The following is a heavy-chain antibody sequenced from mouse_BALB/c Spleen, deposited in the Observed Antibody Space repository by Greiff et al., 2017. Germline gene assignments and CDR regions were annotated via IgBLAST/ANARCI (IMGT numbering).Heavy chain of an antibody. Sequence: QVQLQQSGPGLVQPSQSLSITCTVSGFSLTSYGVHWVRQSPGKGLEWLGVIWSGGSTDYNAAFISRLSISKDNSKSQVFFKMNSLQANDTAIYYCARNWGNYYRYDAWFAYWGQGTLVTVSA. CDR1: GFSLTSYG. V-gene: IGHV2-2*02. CDR3: ARNWGNYYRYDAWFAY. J-gene: IGHJ3*01. D-gene: IGHD2-14*01. CDR2: IWSGGST.